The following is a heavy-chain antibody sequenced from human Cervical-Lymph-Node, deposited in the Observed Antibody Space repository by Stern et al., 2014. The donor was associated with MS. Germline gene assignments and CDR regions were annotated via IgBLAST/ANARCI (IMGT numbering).Heavy chain of an antibody. V-gene: IGHV5-51*01. CDR1: GYSFTLYW. CDR3: AALVRGSYFY. D-gene: IGHD1-26*01. J-gene: IGHJ4*02. Sequence: EVQLVESGAEMKKPGESLKISCKGSGYSFTLYWIGWGRQLPGKGLEWMGSIYPGDSETRFSPSFQGQVTISADKSISTAYLQWSSLKAADTAMYYCAALVRGSYFYWGQGTLVTVSS. CDR2: IYPGDSET.